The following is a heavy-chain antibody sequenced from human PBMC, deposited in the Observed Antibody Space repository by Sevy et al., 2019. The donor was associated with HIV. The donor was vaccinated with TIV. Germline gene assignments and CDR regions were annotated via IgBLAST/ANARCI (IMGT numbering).Heavy chain of an antibody. D-gene: IGHD4-17*01. CDR1: GFTFSSYA. J-gene: IGHJ5*02. Sequence: GGSLRLSCAASGFTFSSYAMHWVRQAPGKGLEWVAVISYDGSNKYYADSVKGRFTISRDNSKNTLYLQMNSLRAEDTAVYYCARDQHDYGVNLRTGWFDPWGQRTLVTVSS. CDR3: ARDQHDYGVNLRTGWFDP. V-gene: IGHV3-30-3*01. CDR2: ISYDGSNK.